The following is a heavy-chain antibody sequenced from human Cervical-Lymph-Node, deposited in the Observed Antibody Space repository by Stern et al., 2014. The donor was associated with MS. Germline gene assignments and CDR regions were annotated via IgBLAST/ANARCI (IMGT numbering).Heavy chain of an antibody. D-gene: IGHD2-21*02. CDR1: GGSMASSTGGYF. Sequence: QLQLQESGPGLVKPSQTLSLICAVSGGSMASSTGGYFWSWIRQPPGKGLGWIGFIYYSGSTYYNPSLMRRTTISVDTSKNQVSLRLTSMTAADTAVYYCARVAYCGGDCSAFDSWGQGTLVTVSS. V-gene: IGHV4-31*11. J-gene: IGHJ4*02. CDR3: ARVAYCGGDCSAFDS. CDR2: IYYSGST.